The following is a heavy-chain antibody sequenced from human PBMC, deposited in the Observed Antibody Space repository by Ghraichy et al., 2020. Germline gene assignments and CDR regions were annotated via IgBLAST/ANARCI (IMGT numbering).Heavy chain of an antibody. J-gene: IGHJ4*02. CDR3: ARVGAHIVVVTAIRYYFDY. D-gene: IGHD2-21*02. CDR2: INHSGST. Sequence: LETLSLTCAVYGGSFSGYYWSWIRQPPGKGLEWIGEINHSGSTNYNPSLKSRVTISVDTSKNQFSLKLSSVTAADTAVYYCARVGAHIVVVTAIRYYFDYWGQGTLVTVSS. V-gene: IGHV4-34*01. CDR1: GGSFSGYY.